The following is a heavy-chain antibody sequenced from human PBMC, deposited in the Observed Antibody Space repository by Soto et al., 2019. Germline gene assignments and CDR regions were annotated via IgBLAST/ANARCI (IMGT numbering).Heavy chain of an antibody. CDR3: ARATEMGELDY. J-gene: IGHJ4*02. V-gene: IGHV4-59*01. CDR1: GGSISSYY. CDR2: IYYSGST. Sequence: QVQLQESGPGLMKPSETLSLTCTVSGGSISSYYWSWIRQPPGKGLEWIGYIYYSGSTNYNPSLKSRVTISVDTSKNQFSLKLSSVTAADTAVYYCARATEMGELDYWGQGTLVTVSS. D-gene: IGHD3-16*01.